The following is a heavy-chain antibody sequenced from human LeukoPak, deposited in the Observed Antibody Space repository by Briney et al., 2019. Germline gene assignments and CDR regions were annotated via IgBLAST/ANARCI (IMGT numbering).Heavy chain of an antibody. D-gene: IGHD3-10*01. CDR1: GYSFTNYW. CDR2: IYPGDSDT. J-gene: IGHJ4*02. V-gene: IGHV5-51*01. CDR3: ARQPFGSVEYYFDY. Sequence: GESLKISCKGSGYSFTNYWIGWVRQMPGKGLEWMGIIYPGDSDTRYSPSFQGQVTISADKSISTAYLQWRSLKASDSAMCYCARQPFGSVEYYFDYWGQGTLVTVSS.